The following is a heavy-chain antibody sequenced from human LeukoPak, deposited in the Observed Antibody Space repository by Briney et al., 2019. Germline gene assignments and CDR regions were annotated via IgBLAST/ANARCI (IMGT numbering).Heavy chain of an antibody. Sequence: GGSLRLSCAASGFTFSSYGMHWVRQAPGKGLEWVAVISYDGSNKYYADSVKGRFTISRDNSKNTLYLQMNSLRAEDTAVYYCARRNYYYYGMDVWGRGTTVTVSS. CDR2: ISYDGSNK. CDR3: ARRNYYYYGMDV. V-gene: IGHV3-30*03. CDR1: GFTFSSYG. J-gene: IGHJ6*02.